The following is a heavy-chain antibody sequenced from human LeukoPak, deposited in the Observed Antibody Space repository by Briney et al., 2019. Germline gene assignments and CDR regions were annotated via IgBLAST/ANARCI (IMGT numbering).Heavy chain of an antibody. D-gene: IGHD2-2*01. Sequence: GGSLRLSCAASGFTVSSNYMSWVRQAPGKGLEWVSVIYSGGSTYYADSVKGRFTISRDNSKNTLYLQMNSLRAEDTAVYYCARVRPAFYYYMDLWGKGTTVTVSS. J-gene: IGHJ6*03. V-gene: IGHV3-53*01. CDR2: IYSGGST. CDR1: GFTVSSNY. CDR3: ARVRPAFYYYMDL.